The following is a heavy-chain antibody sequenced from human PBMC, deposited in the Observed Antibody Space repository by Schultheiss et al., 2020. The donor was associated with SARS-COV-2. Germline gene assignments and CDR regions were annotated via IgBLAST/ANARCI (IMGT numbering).Heavy chain of an antibody. D-gene: IGHD1-1*01. V-gene: IGHV3-15*01. CDR1: GFTFSNAW. CDR3: TTDRVQLERLDYYYYGMDV. J-gene: IGHJ6*02. Sequence: GESLKISCAASGFTFSNAWMSWVRQAPGKGLEWVGRIKSKTDGGTTDYAAPVKGRFTISRDDSKNTLYLQMNSLKTEDTAVYYCTTDRVQLERLDYYYYGMDVWGQGTTVTVSS. CDR2: IKSKTDGGTT.